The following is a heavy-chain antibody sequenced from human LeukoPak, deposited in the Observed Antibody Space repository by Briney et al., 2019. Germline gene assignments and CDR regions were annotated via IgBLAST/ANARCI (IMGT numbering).Heavy chain of an antibody. Sequence: SETLSLTCAVYGGPFSSYYWTWIRQPPGKGLQWIGEFNHSGNTNYNPSLKSRVSISVDTSKNQFSLKLTSVTAADTAVYYCARFSPHNNYNDYWGQGTLVTVSS. CDR1: GGPFSSYY. V-gene: IGHV4-34*01. CDR3: ARFSPHNNYNDY. CDR2: FNHSGNT. D-gene: IGHD5-24*01. J-gene: IGHJ4*02.